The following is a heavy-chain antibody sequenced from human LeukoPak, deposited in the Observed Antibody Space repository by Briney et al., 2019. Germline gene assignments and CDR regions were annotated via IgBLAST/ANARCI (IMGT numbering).Heavy chain of an antibody. CDR2: IYTSGST. J-gene: IGHJ4*02. CDR1: GYSISSGYY. CDR3: ARDSGADLLFRRRYYFDY. D-gene: IGHD1-26*01. Sequence: SETLSLTCTVSGYSISSGYYWSWIRQPAGKGLEWIGHIYTSGSTNYNPSLKSRVTISVDTSKNQFSLKLSSVTAADTAVYYCARDSGADLLFRRRYYFDYWGQGTLVTVSS. V-gene: IGHV4-61*09.